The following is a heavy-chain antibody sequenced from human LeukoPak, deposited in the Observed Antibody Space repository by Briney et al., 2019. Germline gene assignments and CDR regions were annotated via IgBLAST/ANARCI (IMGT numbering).Heavy chain of an antibody. CDR2: ITGSGGFT. Sequence: HSGGSLRLSCAASGFTFSSYSMNWVRQAPGKGLEWVSVITGSGGFTQYADSVKGRFTISRDNSKNTVYLQMNSLRVEDTALYYCVRSLDYWGQGTLVTVSS. CDR1: GFTFSSYS. CDR3: VRSLDY. J-gene: IGHJ4*02. V-gene: IGHV3-23*01.